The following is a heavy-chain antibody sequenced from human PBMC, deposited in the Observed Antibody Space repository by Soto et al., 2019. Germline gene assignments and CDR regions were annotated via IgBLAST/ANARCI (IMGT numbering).Heavy chain of an antibody. CDR2: IQSGGTT. CDR1: GFTVSSKY. J-gene: IGHJ6*04. CDR3: ARDDVLCDGGRCYGVSLDV. Sequence: EVHLVESGGGLVQPGGSLRLSCAASGFTVSSKYMSWVRQAPGKGLEWVSLIQSGGTTYYADSVKGRFTLSRDTSENTLQLQMDSLRAEDTAVYYCARDDVLCDGGRCYGVSLDVWGKGTTVTVSS. D-gene: IGHD2-15*01. V-gene: IGHV3-66*01.